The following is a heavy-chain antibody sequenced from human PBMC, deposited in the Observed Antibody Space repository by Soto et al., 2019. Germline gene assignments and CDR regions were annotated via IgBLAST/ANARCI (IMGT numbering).Heavy chain of an antibody. CDR3: AKDPRLLRWLHGVVGAFDI. J-gene: IGHJ3*02. CDR2: ISYDGSNK. CDR1: GFTFSSYG. Sequence: GGSLRLSCAASGFTFSSYGMHWVRQAPGKGLEWVAVISYDGSNKYYADSVKGRFTISRDNSKNTLYLQMNSLRAEDTAVYYCAKDPRLLRWLHGVVGAFDIWGQGTMVTVSS. V-gene: IGHV3-30*18. D-gene: IGHD4-17*01.